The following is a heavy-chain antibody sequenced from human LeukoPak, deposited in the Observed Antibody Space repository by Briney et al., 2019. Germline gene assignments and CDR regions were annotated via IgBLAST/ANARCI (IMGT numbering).Heavy chain of an antibody. CDR1: GGTFSSYA. CDR2: IIPIFGTA. J-gene: IGHJ4*02. CDR3: ARGFSSSSYHFDY. Sequence: GASVKVSCKASGGTFSSYAISWVRQAPGQGLEWMGRIIPIFGTANYAQKFQGGVTITTDEATITAYMELSSLRSEDTAVYYCARGFSSSSYHFDYWGQGTLVTVSS. V-gene: IGHV1-69*05. D-gene: IGHD6-13*01.